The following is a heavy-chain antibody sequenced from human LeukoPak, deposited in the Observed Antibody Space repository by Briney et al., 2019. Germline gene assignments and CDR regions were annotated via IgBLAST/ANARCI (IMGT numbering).Heavy chain of an antibody. D-gene: IGHD3-3*01. J-gene: IGHJ6*03. CDR3: ARLELRYDFWSGYYHERNYYYYYMDV. CDR1: GYTFTSYG. V-gene: IGHV1-18*01. CDR2: ISAYNGNT. Sequence: ASVKVSCKASGYTFTSYGISWVRQAPGQGLEWMGWISAYNGNTNYAQKLQGRVTMTTDTSTSTAYMELRSLRSDDTAVYYCARLELRYDFWSGYYHERNYYYYYMDVWGKGTTVTVSS.